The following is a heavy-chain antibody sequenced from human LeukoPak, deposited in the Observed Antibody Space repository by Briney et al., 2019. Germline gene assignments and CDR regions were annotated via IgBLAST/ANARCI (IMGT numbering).Heavy chain of an antibody. CDR2: VEPEDGET. CDR3: AGASGDAFDI. V-gene: IGHV1-69-2*01. Sequence: GASVTVSFKVSGYTFPDYYMHWVPQARGKGLEWMGFVEPEDGETIYAEKFQGRVTTTADTTTDTAYMELSSLRSEDTAVYYCAGASGDAFDIWGQGTMVTVSS. D-gene: IGHD6-25*01. CDR1: GYTFPDYY. J-gene: IGHJ3*02.